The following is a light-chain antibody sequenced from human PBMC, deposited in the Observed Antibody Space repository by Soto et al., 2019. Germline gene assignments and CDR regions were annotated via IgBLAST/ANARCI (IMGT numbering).Light chain of an antibody. CDR1: SSDIGGYNY. CDR3: TSYTSSSANYV. CDR2: EVS. V-gene: IGLV2-14*01. Sequence: QSALTQPDSVSGSPGQSITISCTGTSSDIGGYNYVSWYQQHPGKAPKLMIYEVSNRPSGVSNRFSGSKSGNTASLTISGLPADDEADYYCTSYTSSSANYVFGTGTKVTVL. J-gene: IGLJ1*01.